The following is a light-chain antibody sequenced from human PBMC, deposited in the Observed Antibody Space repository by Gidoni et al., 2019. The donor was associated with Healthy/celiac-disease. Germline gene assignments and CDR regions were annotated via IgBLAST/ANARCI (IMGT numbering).Light chain of an antibody. CDR2: AAS. V-gene: IGKV1-39*01. J-gene: IGKJ1*01. CDR1: QSISSY. Sequence: DIQMTQSPSSLCASVGDRVTITCRASQSISSYLNWYQKKTVTAPKLLIYAASSLQSVVPSRFSGSGSGTDFTLTISSLQPEDFAPYYCQQSYSTPLWTFGQGTKVEIK. CDR3: QQSYSTPLWT.